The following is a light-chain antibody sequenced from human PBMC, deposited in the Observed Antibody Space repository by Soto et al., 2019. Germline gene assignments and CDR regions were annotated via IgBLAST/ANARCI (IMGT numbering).Light chain of an antibody. CDR3: SSYTRSNTWA. J-gene: IGLJ3*02. V-gene: IGLV2-14*01. CDR1: RTDAGGYNY. CDR2: EVS. Sequence: QSALTQPASMSGSPGQSITISCTGTRTDAGGYNYDSWYQQHPAKVPKLLIYEVSNRPSGVSNRFSGSKSGSTASLTISGLQPEDEGDYYCSSYTRSNTWAFGGGTKLTVL.